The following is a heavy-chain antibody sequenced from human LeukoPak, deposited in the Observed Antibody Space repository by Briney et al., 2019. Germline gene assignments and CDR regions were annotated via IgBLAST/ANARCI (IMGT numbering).Heavy chain of an antibody. Sequence: ASVKASCKASGGTFSSYAISWVRQAPGQGLEWMGGIIPIFGTANYAQKFQGRVTITADESTSTAYMELSSLRSEDTAVYYCARDLWYYDYVWGSYRFGPNFDYWGQGTLVTVSS. CDR2: IIPIFGTA. CDR1: GGTFSSYA. V-gene: IGHV1-69*13. D-gene: IGHD3-16*02. J-gene: IGHJ4*02. CDR3: ARDLWYYDYVWGSYRFGPNFDY.